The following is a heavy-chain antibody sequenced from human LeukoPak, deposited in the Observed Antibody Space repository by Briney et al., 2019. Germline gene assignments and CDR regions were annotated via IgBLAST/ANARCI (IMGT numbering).Heavy chain of an antibody. Sequence: GESLKISCEGSGYSFTSYWIGWARQMPGKGLEWMAIIFPGNSDTRYSPSFEGQVTISVDKSISTAYLQWRGLKASDTAMYYCVSHHNYALDYWGQGTLVTVSS. CDR3: VSHHNYALDY. J-gene: IGHJ4*02. CDR1: GYSFTSYW. D-gene: IGHD5-18*01. CDR2: IFPGNSDT. V-gene: IGHV5-51*01.